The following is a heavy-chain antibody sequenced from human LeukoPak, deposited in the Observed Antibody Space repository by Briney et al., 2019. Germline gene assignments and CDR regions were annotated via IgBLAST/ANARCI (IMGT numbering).Heavy chain of an antibody. CDR1: GYTFTSYD. CDR2: MNPNSGNT. D-gene: IGHD3-22*01. V-gene: IGHV1-8*03. J-gene: IGHJ3*02. Sequence: ASVKVSYKASGYTFTSYDINWVRQATGQGLEWMGWMNPNSGNTGYAQKFQGRVTITRNTSISTAYMELSSLRSEDTAVYYCARRDTYYYDSSGYMGAFDIWGQGTMVTVSS. CDR3: ARRDTYYYDSSGYMGAFDI.